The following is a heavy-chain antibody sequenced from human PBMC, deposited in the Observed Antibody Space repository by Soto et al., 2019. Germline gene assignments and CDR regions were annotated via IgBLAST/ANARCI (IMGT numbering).Heavy chain of an antibody. J-gene: IGHJ6*02. CDR3: ARGPRYYYGMDV. CDR1: GGSISSGGYY. V-gene: IGHV4-31*03. CDR2: IYYSGST. Sequence: PSETLSLTCTVSGGSISSGGYYWSWIRQHPGKGLEWIGYIYYSGSTYYNPSLKSRITISVDTSKNQFSLELSSVTAADTAVYYCARGPRYYYGMDVWGQGTTVTASS.